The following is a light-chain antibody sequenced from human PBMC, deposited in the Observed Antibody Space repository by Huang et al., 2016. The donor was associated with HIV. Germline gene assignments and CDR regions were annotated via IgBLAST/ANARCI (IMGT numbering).Light chain of an antibody. CDR1: QSIRSN. CDR3: QQHNNWPWT. Sequence: EIVMMQTPATLSVSPGERAPLSCRASQSIRSNLVWYQQKPGQAPRLLIYGASSRATGLPARFSASGSWTEFTLTISSLQSEDFAVYYCQQHNNWPWTFGQGTKVEIK. V-gene: IGKV3-15*01. CDR2: GAS. J-gene: IGKJ1*01.